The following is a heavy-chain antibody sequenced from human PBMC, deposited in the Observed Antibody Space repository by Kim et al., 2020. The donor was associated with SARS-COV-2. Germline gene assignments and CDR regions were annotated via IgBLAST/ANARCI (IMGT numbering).Heavy chain of an antibody. CDR3: ATADSSGYSTDFDY. Sequence: SVKVSCKASGGTFSSYAISWVRQAPGQGLEWMGGIIPIFGTANYAQKFQGRVTITADESTSTAYMELSSLRSEDTAVYYCATADSSGYSTDFDYWCQGTLVTVSS. J-gene: IGHJ4*02. CDR1: GGTFSSYA. D-gene: IGHD3-22*01. V-gene: IGHV1-69*13. CDR2: IIPIFGTA.